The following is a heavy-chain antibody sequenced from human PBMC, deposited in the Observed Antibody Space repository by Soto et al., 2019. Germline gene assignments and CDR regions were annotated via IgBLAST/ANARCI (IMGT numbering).Heavy chain of an antibody. Sequence: PSETLSLTCTVSGGSISSGGYYWSWIRQHPGKGLEWIGYIYYSGSTYYNPSLKSRVTISVDTSKNQFSLKLSSVTAADTAVYYWARDPAVSTIAAAGTDYYYGMDVWGQGTTVTVSS. D-gene: IGHD6-13*01. J-gene: IGHJ6*02. CDR3: ARDPAVSTIAAAGTDYYYGMDV. V-gene: IGHV4-31*03. CDR1: GGSISSGGYY. CDR2: IYYSGST.